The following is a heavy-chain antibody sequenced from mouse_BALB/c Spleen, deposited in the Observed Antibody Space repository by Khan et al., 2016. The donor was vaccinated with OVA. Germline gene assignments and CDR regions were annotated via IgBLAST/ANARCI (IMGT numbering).Heavy chain of an antibody. CDR2: IWGGGST. V-gene: IGHV2-6-5*01. CDR3: AKPFNAQYYVMDY. CDR1: GFSLTDYG. Sequence: QVQLKESGPGLVAPSQSLSITCTVSGFSLTDYGVSWMRQPPGKGLEWLGVIWGGGSTYYNSGLKSRLNIIKHNSKSQVFLKMKSLQTEDTDMYYCAKPFNAQYYVMDYWGQGTSVTVSS. J-gene: IGHJ4*01.